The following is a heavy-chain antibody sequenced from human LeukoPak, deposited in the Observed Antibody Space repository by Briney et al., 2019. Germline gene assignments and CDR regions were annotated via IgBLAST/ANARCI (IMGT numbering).Heavy chain of an antibody. J-gene: IGHJ4*02. CDR3: AREAYGDYDFDH. V-gene: IGHV1-18*01. Sequence: ASVTLSFKASGYTFTSYSISWVRHGPGQALEWMGWISAYNDNTNHAQKLRGRVTITTDTYKSTAYMELRSLRSDDTAVYYCAREAYGDYDFDHWGQGTLVTVSS. D-gene: IGHD4-17*01. CDR2: ISAYNDNT. CDR1: GYTFTSYS.